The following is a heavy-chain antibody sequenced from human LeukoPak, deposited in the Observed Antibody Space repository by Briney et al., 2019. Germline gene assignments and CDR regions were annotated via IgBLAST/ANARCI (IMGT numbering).Heavy chain of an antibody. V-gene: IGHV4-38-2*02. J-gene: IGHJ4*02. CDR1: VYSISSGYY. CDR2: IYHSGST. CDR3: ARVASSGYWHYFDS. Sequence: SEALSLTCTVSVYSISSGYYWGWIRQPPGKGLEWIGSIYHSGSTYDNPSLKSRVTISVDTSKNQFSLKLNSVTAADTAVYYCARVASSGYWHYFDSWGQGTLVTVSS. D-gene: IGHD3-22*01.